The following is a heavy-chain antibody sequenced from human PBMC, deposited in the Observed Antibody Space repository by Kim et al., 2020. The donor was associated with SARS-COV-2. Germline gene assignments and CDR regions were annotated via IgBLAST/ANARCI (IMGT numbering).Heavy chain of an antibody. CDR3: ASSYSSSWYVPLPINRKGTYYYGMDV. CDR2: IIPIFGTA. CDR1: GGTFSSYA. V-gene: IGHV1-69*13. J-gene: IGHJ6*02. Sequence: SVKVSCKASGGTFSSYAISWVRQAPGQGLEWMGGIIPIFGTANYAQKFQGRVTITADESTSTAYMELSSLRSEDTAVYYCASSYSSSWYVPLPINRKGTYYYGMDVWGQGTTVTVSS. D-gene: IGHD6-13*01.